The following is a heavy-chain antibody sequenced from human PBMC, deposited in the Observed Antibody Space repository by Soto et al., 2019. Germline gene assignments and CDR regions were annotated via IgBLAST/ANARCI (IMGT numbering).Heavy chain of an antibody. CDR2: ISTYTGNT. Sequence: QVQLVQSGPELKKPGAAVRVSCQASGYNFDSYGLSWVRKAPGQGLEWMGWISTYTGNTDYPQRFQGRVTMDTDTSTTTAYLDLRSLTSDDTAVYYCVRDVSVSSSSVGGYWGQGVLVTVSS. CDR1: GYNFDSYG. J-gene: IGHJ4*02. V-gene: IGHV1-18*01. D-gene: IGHD6-19*01. CDR3: VRDVSVSSSSVGGY.